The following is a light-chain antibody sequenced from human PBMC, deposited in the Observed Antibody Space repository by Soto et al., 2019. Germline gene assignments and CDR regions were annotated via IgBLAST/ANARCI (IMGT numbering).Light chain of an antibody. CDR3: QKYNNWPL. Sequence: IVMTQSPATLSVSPWERATLSSRASQSVSSNLAWYQQKPGQAPRLLIYGASTRATGIPARFSGSGSGTEFTLTISSLQSEDFAVYYCQKYNNWPLFGPGTKVDIK. J-gene: IGKJ3*01. CDR2: GAS. V-gene: IGKV3-15*01. CDR1: QSVSSN.